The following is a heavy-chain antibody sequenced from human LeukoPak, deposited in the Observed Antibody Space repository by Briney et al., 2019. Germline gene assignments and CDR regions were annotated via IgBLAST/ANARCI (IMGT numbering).Heavy chain of an antibody. Sequence: SETLSLTCTVSGGSISSYYWSWIRQPPGKGLEWIGRIYTSGSTNHNPSLKSRVTISLDTSKNQFSLKLISVTAADTAVYFCARERTDTSMDYWGQGTLVTVSS. CDR3: ARERTDTSMDY. J-gene: IGHJ4*02. D-gene: IGHD5-18*01. CDR1: GGSISSYY. CDR2: IYTSGST. V-gene: IGHV4-4*08.